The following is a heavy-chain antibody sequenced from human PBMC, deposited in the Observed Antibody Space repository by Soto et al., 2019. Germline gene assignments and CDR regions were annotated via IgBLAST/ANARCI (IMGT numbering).Heavy chain of an antibody. CDR1: GFSVSDSS. Sequence: GGSLRLSCEVSGFSVSDSSMSWVRQAPGKGLEWVSVFYRGGSTDYADSVKGRGTVSRDTFKNTLFLQMDSLTVEDTAVYFCARYLGWNDLLNTYYYGMDVWGQGTTVTVSS. V-gene: IGHV3-53*01. J-gene: IGHJ6*02. D-gene: IGHD1-1*01. CDR2: FYRGGST. CDR3: ARYLGWNDLLNTYYYGMDV.